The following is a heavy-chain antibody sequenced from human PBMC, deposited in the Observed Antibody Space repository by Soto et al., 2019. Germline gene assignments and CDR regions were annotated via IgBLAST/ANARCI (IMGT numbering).Heavy chain of an antibody. CDR3: ARGGTLSGTTRGKDRKTYYYYMDV. CDR2: IYSGGST. V-gene: IGHV3-66*01. D-gene: IGHD1-7*01. J-gene: IGHJ6*03. CDR1: GFTVSSNY. Sequence: SGGSLRLSCAASGFTVSSNYMSWVRQAPGKGLEWVSVIYSGGSTYYADSVKGRFTISRDNSKNTLYLQMNSLRAEDTAVYYCARGGTLSGTTRGKDRKTYYYYMDVWGKGTTVTVSS.